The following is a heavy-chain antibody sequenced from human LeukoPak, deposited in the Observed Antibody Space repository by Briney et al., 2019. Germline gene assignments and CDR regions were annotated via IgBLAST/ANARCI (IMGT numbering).Heavy chain of an antibody. CDR2: IYHSGST. CDR3: ARAPTLELLEDY. V-gene: IGHV4-30-2*01. D-gene: IGHD1-26*01. Sequence: PSQTLSLTCTVSGGSISSGGYYWSWIRQAPGKGLEWIGYIYHSGSTYYNPSLKSRVTISVDRSKNQFSLKLSSVTAADTAVYYCARAPTLELLEDYWGQGTLVTVSS. CDR1: GGSISSGGYY. J-gene: IGHJ4*02.